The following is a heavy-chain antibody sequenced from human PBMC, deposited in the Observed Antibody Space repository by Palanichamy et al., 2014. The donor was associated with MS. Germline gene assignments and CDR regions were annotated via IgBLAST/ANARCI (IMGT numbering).Heavy chain of an antibody. CDR1: ILHLVTLV. CDR2: ISGSGGTT. V-gene: IGHV3-23*01. CDR3: AKRSGFSSGWSEI. J-gene: IGHJ4*02. D-gene: IGHD6-19*01. Sequence: EVRAVGGLGEGLGQPGGSRETLLCSLWILHLVTLVIIWVRQVPGMGLEWVSAISGSGGTTYYADSVKGRFTISRDNSKNTLYLQMDGLRAEDTAVYYCAKRSGFSSGWSEIWGQGTLVTVSS.